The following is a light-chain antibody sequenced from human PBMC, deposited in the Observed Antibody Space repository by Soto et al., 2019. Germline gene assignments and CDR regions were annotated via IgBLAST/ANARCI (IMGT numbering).Light chain of an antibody. J-gene: IGKJ1*01. CDR3: QQYESFPRT. CDR2: KAS. Sequence: DLPMTQSPSTLSASVGDRVTITCRASQSINNWLAWYQQKPGKAPKLFIFKASTLESGVPSRFSGSGSGTEFTLSISSLQPDDFATYFCQQYESFPRTFGQGTKVEIK. V-gene: IGKV1-5*03. CDR1: QSINNW.